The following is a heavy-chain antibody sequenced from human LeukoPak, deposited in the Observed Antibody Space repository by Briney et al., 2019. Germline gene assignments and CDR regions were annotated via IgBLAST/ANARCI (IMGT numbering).Heavy chain of an antibody. Sequence: ASVKVSCTASGYPFTDYYIHWVRQAPGQRLEWMGWINPNSGDTKYAQKFQGRVTMTRVTSIATAYMELNRLRSDDTAVYYCARGFQRLEHWDWLDPWGQGTLVTVAS. D-gene: IGHD6-25*01. J-gene: IGHJ5*02. CDR3: ARGFQRLEHWDWLDP. V-gene: IGHV1-2*02. CDR2: INPNSGDT. CDR1: GYPFTDYY.